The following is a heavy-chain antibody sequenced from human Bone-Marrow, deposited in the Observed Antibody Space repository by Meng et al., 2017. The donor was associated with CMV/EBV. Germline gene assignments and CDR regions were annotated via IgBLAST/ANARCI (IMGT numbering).Heavy chain of an antibody. V-gene: IGHV1-69*10. CDR3: AGRGPYGRALDL. CDR2: IIPILGIA. Sequence: SVKVSCKASGGTFSSYAISWVRQAPGQGLEWMGGIIPILGIANYAQKFQGRVTITADTSTSTAYMELNSLRSEDTAVYYCAGRGPYGRALDLWGQGKMVTVSS. J-gene: IGHJ3*01. CDR1: GGTFSSYA. D-gene: IGHD3-10*01.